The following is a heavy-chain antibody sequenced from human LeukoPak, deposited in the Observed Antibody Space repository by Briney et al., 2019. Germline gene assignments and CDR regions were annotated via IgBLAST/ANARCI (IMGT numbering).Heavy chain of an antibody. CDR3: ARAYPNSSGYSYDY. D-gene: IGHD3-22*01. Sequence: PSETLSLTCTVSGGSISSGSYYWSWIRQPGGKGLEWIGRIYTSGSTNYNPSLKSRVTISVDTSKNQFSLKLSSVTAADTAVYYCARAYPNSSGYSYDYWGQGTLVTVSS. J-gene: IGHJ4*02. CDR2: IYTSGST. CDR1: GGSISSGSYY. V-gene: IGHV4-61*02.